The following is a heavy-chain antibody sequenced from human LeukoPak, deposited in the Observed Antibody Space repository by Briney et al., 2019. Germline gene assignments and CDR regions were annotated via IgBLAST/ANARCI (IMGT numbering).Heavy chain of an antibody. CDR3: AKETSITGAGDF. CDR1: GFTFSTYA. CDR2: ISYDGTNQ. Sequence: GGSLRLSCAASGFTFSTYAMHWVRQAPGKGLEWVAVISYDGTNQVYSDSVRGRFTNSRDNSKNTLYLQMHSLRAEDTAVYYCAKETSITGAGDFWGQGALVTVSS. D-gene: IGHD1-20*01. V-gene: IGHV3-30*04. J-gene: IGHJ4*02.